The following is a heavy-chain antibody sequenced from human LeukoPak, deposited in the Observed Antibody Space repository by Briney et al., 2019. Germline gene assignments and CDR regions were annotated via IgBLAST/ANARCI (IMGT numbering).Heavy chain of an antibody. V-gene: IGHV4-4*07. CDR1: GGSISSYY. J-gene: IGHJ2*01. D-gene: IGHD3-9*01. CDR2: IYTSGST. CDR3: ARQYSYILTGYHRGELYWYFDL. Sequence: SETLSLTCTVSGGSISSYYWSWLRQPAGKGLEWIGRIYTSGSTNYNPSLKSRVTMSVDTSKNQRSLKLSSVTAADTAVYYCARQYSYILTGYHRGELYWYFDLWGRGTLVTVSS.